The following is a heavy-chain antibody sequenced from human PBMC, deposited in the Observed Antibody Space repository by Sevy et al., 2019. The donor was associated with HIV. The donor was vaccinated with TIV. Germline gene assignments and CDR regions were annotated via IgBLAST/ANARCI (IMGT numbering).Heavy chain of an antibody. D-gene: IGHD2-21*02. CDR3: AGGFYCGGDCYGGHDY. V-gene: IGHV3-30-3*01. CDR1: GFTLSSYI. CDR2: ISDDGSKK. Sequence: GGSLRLSCAASGFTLSSYILHWVRQAPGKGLEWVAGISDDGSKKYYAESVKGRFTISRDNSKNTLYLQMNSLRAEDTAMYDCAGGFYCGGDCYGGHDYWGQGTLVTVSS. J-gene: IGHJ4*02.